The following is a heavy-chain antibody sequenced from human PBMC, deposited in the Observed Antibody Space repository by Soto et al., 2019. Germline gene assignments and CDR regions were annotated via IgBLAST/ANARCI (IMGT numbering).Heavy chain of an antibody. V-gene: IGHV3-23*01. CDR2: ISGSGGST. CDR1: GLAFSNFA. CDR3: AKGGYFDY. Sequence: PGGSLRLSCAASGLAFSNFAMSWVRQAPGKGLEWVSAISGSGGSTYYAGSVKGRFTVSRDNSKDTLHLQMNNMRADDTAVYYCAKGGYFDYWGQGTLVTVSS. J-gene: IGHJ4*02.